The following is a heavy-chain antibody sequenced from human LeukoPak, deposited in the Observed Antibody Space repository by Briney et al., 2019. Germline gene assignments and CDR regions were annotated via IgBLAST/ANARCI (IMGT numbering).Heavy chain of an antibody. D-gene: IGHD5-18*01. CDR2: IYYSGST. CDR1: GGSISSYY. J-gene: IGHJ4*02. V-gene: IGHV4-59*01. Sequence: SETLSLTCTVSGGSISSYYWSWIRQPPGKGLEWIGYIYYSGSTNYNPSLKSRVTISVDTSKNQFSLKLSSVTAADTAVYYCARVGYSYAGDNGFLDYWGQGTLVTVSS. CDR3: ARVGYSYAGDNGFLDY.